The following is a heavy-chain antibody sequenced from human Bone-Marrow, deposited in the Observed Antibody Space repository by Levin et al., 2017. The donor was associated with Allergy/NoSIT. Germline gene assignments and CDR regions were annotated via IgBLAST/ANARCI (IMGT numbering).Heavy chain of an antibody. Sequence: GGSLRLSCAASGFTFSDHYMDWVRQAPGKGLEWVGRIRKKVNSYTTEYAASVKGRFTISRDDSKNSLYLQMNSLKTEDTAVYYCTGARSTGGWNFDYWGQGTLVTVSS. V-gene: IGHV3-72*01. J-gene: IGHJ4*02. CDR3: TGARSTGGWNFDY. CDR2: IRKKVNSYTT. CDR1: GFTFSDHY. D-gene: IGHD6-19*01.